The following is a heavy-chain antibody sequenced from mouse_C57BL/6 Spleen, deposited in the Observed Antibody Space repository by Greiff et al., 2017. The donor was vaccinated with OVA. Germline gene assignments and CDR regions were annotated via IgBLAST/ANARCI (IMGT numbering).Heavy chain of an antibody. CDR1: GYSFTSCYY. CDR2: IRYDGST. J-gene: IGHJ2*01. CDR3: AREDYGNYEY. V-gene: IGHV3-6*01. Sequence: EVKLVESGPGLVKPSPSLSLSCSVTGYSFTSCYYWNLIRQFPENNLELMGYIRYDGSTNYNPSFKNRIPLTLDTSKNQFILKSNAVATEDTARYYCAREDYGNYEYWGQGTTLTVSS. D-gene: IGHD2-1*01.